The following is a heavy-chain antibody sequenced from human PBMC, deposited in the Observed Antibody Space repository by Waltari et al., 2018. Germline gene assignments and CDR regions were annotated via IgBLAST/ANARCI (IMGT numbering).Heavy chain of an antibody. Sequence: EVHLVESGGGLAQPGGSLRLSCAASGFTFSNYWMSWVRQAPGKGLEWVATIRQDGNEMHYVNSGKGRFTISRDNAQNSLYLQMDSLRADDTAVYYCAREARDTPMGPLFEYWGPGALVTVSS. CDR2: IRQDGNEM. D-gene: IGHD5-18*01. J-gene: IGHJ4*02. CDR3: AREARDTPMGPLFEY. CDR1: GFTFSNYW. V-gene: IGHV3-7*01.